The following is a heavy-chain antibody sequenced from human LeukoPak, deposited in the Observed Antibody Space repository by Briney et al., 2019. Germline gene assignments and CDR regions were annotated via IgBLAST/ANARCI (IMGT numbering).Heavy chain of an antibody. Sequence: SETLSLTCTVSGGSISSSSYYWGWIRQSPGKGLEWIGEINHSGSTNYNPSLKSRVTISVDTSKNQFSLKLSSVTAADTAVYYCARVQVSYYYYGMDVWGQGTTVTVSS. D-gene: IGHD4-11*01. CDR2: INHSGST. V-gene: IGHV4-39*07. J-gene: IGHJ6*02. CDR3: ARVQVSYYYYGMDV. CDR1: GGSISSSSYY.